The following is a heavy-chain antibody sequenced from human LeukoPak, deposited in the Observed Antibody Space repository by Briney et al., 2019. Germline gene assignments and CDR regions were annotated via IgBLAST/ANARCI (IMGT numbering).Heavy chain of an antibody. J-gene: IGHJ4*02. D-gene: IGHD6-6*01. CDR2: IIHRGST. CDR3: ARGDTVAARPGRFDY. CDR1: GGSFSDYY. Sequence: PSETLSLTCAVYGGSFSDYYWSWIRQPPGKGLEWIGEIIHRGSTNYNPSLKSRVTISVDTSKNQFSLKVSSVTAADTAVYYCARGDTVAARPGRFDYWGQGTLVTVSS. V-gene: IGHV4-34*01.